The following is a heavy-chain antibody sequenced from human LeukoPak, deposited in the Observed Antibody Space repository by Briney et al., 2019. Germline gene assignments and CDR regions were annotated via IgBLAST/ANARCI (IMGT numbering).Heavy chain of an antibody. CDR3: ARDSSGYYSYFDY. CDR1: GGSISSYY. J-gene: IGHJ4*02. V-gene: IGHV4-59*01. D-gene: IGHD3-22*01. Sequence: SETLSLTCTVSGGSISSYYWSWIRQPPGKGLEWIGCIYYSGSTNYNPSLKSRVTISVDTSKNQFSLKLSSVTVADTAVYYCARDSSGYYSYFDYWGQGTLVTVSS. CDR2: IYYSGST.